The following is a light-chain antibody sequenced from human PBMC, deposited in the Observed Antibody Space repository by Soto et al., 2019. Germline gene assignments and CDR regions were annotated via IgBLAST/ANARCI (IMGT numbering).Light chain of an antibody. CDR3: QHHRTPPPVPF. CDR2: GAS. V-gene: IGKV3-20*01. CDR1: QSVSDTY. Sequence: EIVLTQSPGTLSLSPGERVTLSCRASQSVSDTYLAWYQRKPGHAPRLLISGASSRATGVPDRFSGSGSGTDFTLTISSLEPEDFAVYYCQHHRTPPPVPFFGGGTKVEIK. J-gene: IGKJ4*01.